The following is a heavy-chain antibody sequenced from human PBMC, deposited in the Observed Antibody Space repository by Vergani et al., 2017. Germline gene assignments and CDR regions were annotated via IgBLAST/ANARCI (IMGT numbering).Heavy chain of an antibody. CDR2: MNGEVDGGTK. CDR1: GFTFSNAW. J-gene: IGHJ4*02. V-gene: IGHV3-15*07. D-gene: IGHD5-12*01. Sequence: DVQLADSGGDLIRPGGSLRLSCAASGFTFSNAWMNWVRQAPGKGLEWVARMNGEVDGGTKEYSEAAKNRFTISRDDSKSTLYLQMLSLKTEDTALYYCTPDSGYTGYRYWGRGTRVTVSS. CDR3: TPDSGYTGYRY.